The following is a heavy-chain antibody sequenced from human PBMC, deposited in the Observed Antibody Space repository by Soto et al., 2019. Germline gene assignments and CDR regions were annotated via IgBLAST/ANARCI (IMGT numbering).Heavy chain of an antibody. CDR1: GFTFDDYA. CDR3: AKVMGYGSGSYYGGWFDP. J-gene: IGHJ5*02. V-gene: IGHV3-9*01. CDR2: ISWNSGSI. Sequence: EVQLVESGGGLVQPGRSLRLSCAASGFTFDDYAMHWVRQAPGKGLEWVSGISWNSGSIGYADSVKGRFTISRDNAKNSLYLQMNSLRAEDTALYYCAKVMGYGSGSYYGGWFDPWGQGTLVTVSS. D-gene: IGHD3-10*01.